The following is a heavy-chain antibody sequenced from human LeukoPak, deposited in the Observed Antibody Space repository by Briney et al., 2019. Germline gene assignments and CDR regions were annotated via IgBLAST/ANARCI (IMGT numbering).Heavy chain of an antibody. CDR2: IYCRGST. J-gene: IGHJ5*02. CDR3: ARTYYGDYGWFDP. CDR1: GGSISSGDYY. V-gene: IGHV4-30-4*01. Sequence: SQTLSLTCTVSGGSISSGDYYWSWIRQPPGKGLEWIGYIYCRGSTSYNPSLQSRVTISVDTSKNQFSLKLSSLSAADTAVYHCARTYYGDYGWFDPWGQGTLVTVSS. D-gene: IGHD4-17*01.